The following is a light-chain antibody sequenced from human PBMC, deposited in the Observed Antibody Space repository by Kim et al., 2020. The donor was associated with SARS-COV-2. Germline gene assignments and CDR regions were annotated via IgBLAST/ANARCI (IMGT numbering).Light chain of an antibody. CDR3: QQFYILPWT. CDR2: GAS. J-gene: IGKJ1*01. V-gene: IGKV3-20*01. Sequence: EVVLTQSPGTLSLSLGERATLSCRASQSFSNNYLAWYQQRPGQAPKLLIYGASNRAAGIPDRFSGSGSGTDFTLTINRLEPEDFVVYFCQQFYILPWTFGRGTKVDIK. CDR1: QSFSNNY.